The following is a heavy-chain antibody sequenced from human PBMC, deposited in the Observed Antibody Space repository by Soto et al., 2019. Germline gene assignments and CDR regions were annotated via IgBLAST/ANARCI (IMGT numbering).Heavy chain of an antibody. J-gene: IGHJ4*02. CDR2: IWYDGSNK. V-gene: IGHV3-33*01. CDR3: ARGGARYSSGWYYFDY. D-gene: IGHD6-19*01. CDR1: GFTFSSYG. Sequence: SLRLCCAASGFTFSSYGMHWVRQAPGKGLEWVAVIWYDGSNKYYADSVKGRFTISRDNSKNTLYLQMNSLRAEDTAVYYCARGGARYSSGWYYFDYWGQGTLVTVSS.